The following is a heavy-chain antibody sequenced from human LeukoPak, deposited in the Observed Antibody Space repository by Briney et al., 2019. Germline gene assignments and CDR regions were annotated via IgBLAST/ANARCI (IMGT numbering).Heavy chain of an antibody. CDR1: GYTFSTWY. CDR3: ARNVASGLDY. Sequence: ASVKVSCKASGYTFSTWYLHWVRQAPGQGLEWMGFINPTGGSTSYAQKFQGRVTMTTDTSTSSVFMELSSLRSEDTAIYYCARNVASGLDYWGQGTLVTVSS. V-gene: IGHV1-46*01. J-gene: IGHJ4*02. CDR2: INPTGGST. D-gene: IGHD1-1*01.